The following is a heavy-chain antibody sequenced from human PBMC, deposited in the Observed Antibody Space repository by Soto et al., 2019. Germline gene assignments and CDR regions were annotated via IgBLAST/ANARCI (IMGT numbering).Heavy chain of an antibody. Sequence: SETLSLTCTVSGGSISSYYWSWIRQPPGKGLEWIGYIYYRGSTNYNPSLKTRVTQSGDTSKNQFSLKLGSVIASDTAVYYCAGDEPAYDSSGYYYRVMDVWGQGTTVTVSS. CDR1: GGSISSYY. CDR3: AGDEPAYDSSGYYYRVMDV. CDR2: IYYRGST. V-gene: IGHV4-59*01. J-gene: IGHJ6*02. D-gene: IGHD3-22*01.